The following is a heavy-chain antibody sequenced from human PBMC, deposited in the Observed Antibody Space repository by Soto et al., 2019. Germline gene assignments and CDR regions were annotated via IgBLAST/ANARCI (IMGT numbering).Heavy chain of an antibody. CDR2: IYYSGYT. CDR1: GGSISSGDYY. CDR3: ARGNGYNYY. J-gene: IGHJ4*02. V-gene: IGHV4-61*08. D-gene: IGHD5-12*01. Sequence: TSETLSLTCTVSGGSISSGDYYWSWIRQPPGKGLEWIGYIYYSGYTSYNPSLKSRVTISVDTSKNQFSLNLNSVTAADTAVYYCARGNGYNYYWGQGSPVTVSS.